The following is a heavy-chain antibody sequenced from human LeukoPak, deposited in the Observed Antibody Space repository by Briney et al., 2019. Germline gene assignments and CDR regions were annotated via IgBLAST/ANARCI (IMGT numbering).Heavy chain of an antibody. CDR2: INTDGTTT. V-gene: IGHV3-74*01. Sequence: GGALRLSCAASGFTSSTSWMHWVGQPPGKGRVWLSRINTDGTTTAYAAAAKGRFTISRDNAKNTLYLRLNSLRADDTAVYFCARGGVNSPTLDYWGQGALVTLSS. CDR3: ARGGVNSPTLDY. J-gene: IGHJ4*02. D-gene: IGHD1-26*01. CDR1: GFTSSTSW.